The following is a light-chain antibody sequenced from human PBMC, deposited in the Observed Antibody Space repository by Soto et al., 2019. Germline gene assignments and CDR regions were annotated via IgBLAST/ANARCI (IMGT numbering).Light chain of an antibody. V-gene: IGKV1-33*01. Sequence: DIQMTQSPSSLSASVGDRVTITCQASQDISNYLNWYKQKPGKAPKLLIYDASNLETGVPSRFSGSGSWTDFTFTISSLQPEDIATYYCQQYDNLPPFTFGPGTKVDIK. CDR2: DAS. J-gene: IGKJ3*01. CDR1: QDISNY. CDR3: QQYDNLPPFT.